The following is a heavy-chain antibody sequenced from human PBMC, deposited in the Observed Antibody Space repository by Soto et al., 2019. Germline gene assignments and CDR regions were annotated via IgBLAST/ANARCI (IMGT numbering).Heavy chain of an antibody. J-gene: IGHJ4*02. D-gene: IGHD3-9*01. V-gene: IGHV3-64D*06. CDR1: GFTFSDYT. CDR3: VKEMGPCCDWSYSFDS. CDR2: ISNNASDT. Sequence: TVGSLRLSCSGSGFTFSDYTIHWVRQAPGKRLEFVSAISNNASDTYFADSVRDRFTISRDNSKNTVFLLMSGLTEEDTAIYYCVKEMGPCCDWSYSFDSWGQGTVVTVPQ.